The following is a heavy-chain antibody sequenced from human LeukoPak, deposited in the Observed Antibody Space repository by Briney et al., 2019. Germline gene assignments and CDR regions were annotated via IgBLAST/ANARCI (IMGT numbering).Heavy chain of an antibody. Sequence: PSETLSLTCTVSGGSISSSSYYWGWIRQPPGKGLEWIGSIYYTGNTYYNPSLKSRVTISVDTSKNQFSLKLSSVTAADTAVYYCARLPRVGDFWSGYSHFDYWGQGTLVTVSS. CDR3: ARLPRVGDFWSGYSHFDY. CDR2: IYYTGNT. D-gene: IGHD3-3*01. V-gene: IGHV4-39*01. CDR1: GGSISSSSYY. J-gene: IGHJ4*02.